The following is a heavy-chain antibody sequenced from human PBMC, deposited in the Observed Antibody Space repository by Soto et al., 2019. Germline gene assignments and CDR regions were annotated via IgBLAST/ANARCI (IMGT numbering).Heavy chain of an antibody. D-gene: IGHD1-1*01. CDR3: AREGNNLHTEGPNWFDP. J-gene: IGHJ5*02. CDR1: GGSISSGDYY. CDR2: IYYSGSI. V-gene: IGHV4-30-4*01. Sequence: PSETLSLTCTVSGGSISSGDYYWSWIRQPPGKGLEWIGYIYYSGSIYYNPSLKSRVTISVDTSKNQFSLKLSSVTAADTAVYYCAREGNNLHTEGPNWFDPWGQGTLVTVSS.